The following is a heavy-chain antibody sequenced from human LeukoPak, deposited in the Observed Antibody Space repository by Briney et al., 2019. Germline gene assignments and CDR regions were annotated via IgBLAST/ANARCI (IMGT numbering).Heavy chain of an antibody. CDR2: ISAYNGNT. CDR3: ARDPRWFGELSYYYMDV. J-gene: IGHJ6*03. CDR1: GYTFTSYG. D-gene: IGHD3-10*01. V-gene: IGHV1-18*01. Sequence: ASVKVSCKASGYTFTSYGISWVRQAPGQGLEWMGWISAYNGNTNYAQKLQGRVTMTTDTSTSTAYMELRSLRSDDTAVYYCARDPRWFGELSYYYMDVWGKGTTVTIS.